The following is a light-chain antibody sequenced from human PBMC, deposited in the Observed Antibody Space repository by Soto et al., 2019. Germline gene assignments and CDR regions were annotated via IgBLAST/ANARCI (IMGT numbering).Light chain of an antibody. J-gene: IGKJ1*01. CDR1: QSVSNSY. V-gene: IGKV3-20*01. Sequence: EIMLTQSPGTLSLSRGERSTLXXRASQSVSNSYLAWYQQKPGQAPRFXIHGASSRAGGVPDRVSGSGAGTAFTLTISRLEPEDFALYYCQQYATSPWTFGQGTKVDIK. CDR3: QQYATSPWT. CDR2: GAS.